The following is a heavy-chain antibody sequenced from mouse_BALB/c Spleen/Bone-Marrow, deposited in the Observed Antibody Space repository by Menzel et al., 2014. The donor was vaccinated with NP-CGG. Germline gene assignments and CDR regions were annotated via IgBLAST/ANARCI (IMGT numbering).Heavy chain of an antibody. V-gene: IGHV5-17*02. CDR1: GFTFSSFG. Sequence: EVKLVESGGGLVQPGGSRKLSCAASGFTFSSFGMHWGRQAPERGLEWVAYISSGSSTIFYADTVKGRFTISRDNPKNTLFLQMTSLRSEDTAMYYCTRGGNWEDFDYWGQGTTLTVSS. D-gene: IGHD4-1*01. CDR2: ISSGSSTI. J-gene: IGHJ2*01. CDR3: TRGGNWEDFDY.